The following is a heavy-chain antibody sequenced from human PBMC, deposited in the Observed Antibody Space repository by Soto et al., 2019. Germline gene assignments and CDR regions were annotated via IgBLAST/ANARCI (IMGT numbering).Heavy chain of an antibody. CDR3: AHAYGGRSLY. Sequence: QITLKESGPTLVKPTQTLTLTCTFSGFSLTTDRVGVGWIRQPPGEALEWLAVIYWDDTKTYRPSLESRLTITKDTSKTQVALTMTSMDSVDTATYYCAHAYGGRSLYWGQGTRVTVSS. D-gene: IGHD1-26*01. V-gene: IGHV2-5*02. CDR1: GFSLTTDRVG. J-gene: IGHJ4*02. CDR2: IYWDDTK.